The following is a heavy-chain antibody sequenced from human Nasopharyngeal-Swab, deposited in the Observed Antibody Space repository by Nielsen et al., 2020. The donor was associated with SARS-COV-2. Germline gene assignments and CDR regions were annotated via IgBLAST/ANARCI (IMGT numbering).Heavy chain of an antibody. CDR1: GFTFSSYS. D-gene: IGHD6-13*01. J-gene: IGHJ6*02. Sequence: GESLKISCAASGFTFSSYSMNWVRQAPGKGLEWVSSISSSSSYIYYADSVKGRFTISRDNAKNSLYLQMNSLRAEDTAVYYCARAEGRSSSWPYYYYYGMDVWGQGTTVTVPS. V-gene: IGHV3-21*01. CDR3: ARAEGRSSSWPYYYYYGMDV. CDR2: ISSSSSYI.